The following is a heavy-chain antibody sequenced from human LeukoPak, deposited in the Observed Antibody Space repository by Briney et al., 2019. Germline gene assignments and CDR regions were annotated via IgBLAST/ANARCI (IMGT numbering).Heavy chain of an antibody. J-gene: IGHJ5*02. V-gene: IGHV4-59*08. CDR3: ARVRTHRRTIFGGNWFDP. CDR2: IHYSGTAT. CDR1: GGSTSGYY. Sequence: SETLSLTCTVSGGSTSGYYWSWIRQPPGKGLEWIAYIHYSGTATNYNPSLKSRVTVSVDTSRNQFSLKLSSVTAADTAVYYCARVRTHRRTIFGGNWFDPWGQGTLVTVSS. D-gene: IGHD3-3*01.